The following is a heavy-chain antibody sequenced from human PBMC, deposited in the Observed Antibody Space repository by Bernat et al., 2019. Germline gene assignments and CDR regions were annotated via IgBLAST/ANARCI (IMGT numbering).Heavy chain of an antibody. CDR3: AKEPPSYGPQDVYFDY. CDR1: GFTFSSYA. CDR2: ISGSGGST. D-gene: IGHD3-10*01. V-gene: IGHV3-23*01. Sequence: EVQLLESGGGLVQPGGSLRLSCAASGFTFSSYAMSWVRQAPGKGLEWVSAISGSGGSTYYADSVKGRFTISRDNSKNTLYLQMNSLRAEDTAVDYCAKEPPSYGPQDVYFDYWGQGTLVTVSS. J-gene: IGHJ4*02.